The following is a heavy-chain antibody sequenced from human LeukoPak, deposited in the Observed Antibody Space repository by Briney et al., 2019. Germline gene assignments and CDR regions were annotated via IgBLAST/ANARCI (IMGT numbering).Heavy chain of an antibody. CDR2: INPSGGST. V-gene: IGHV1-46*03. Sequence: RASVKVSCXASGYTFTSYYMHWVRQAPGQGLGWMGIINPSGGSTSYAQKFQGRVTMTRDTATSTVYMELSSLRSEDTAVYYCARVLAVAGYPFDYWGQGTLVTVSS. D-gene: IGHD6-19*01. CDR1: GYTFTSYY. CDR3: ARVLAVAGYPFDY. J-gene: IGHJ4*02.